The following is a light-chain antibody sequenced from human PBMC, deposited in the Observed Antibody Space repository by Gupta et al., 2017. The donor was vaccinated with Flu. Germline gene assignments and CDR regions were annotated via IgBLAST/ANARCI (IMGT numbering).Light chain of an antibody. CDR2: EVN. V-gene: IGLV2-14*01. Sequence: QSALTQPASVSGAPGQSITISCTGSATDIGKYNYVSWYQHRPGRAPRLLIFEVNTRPAGISSRFSGSKSGDSASLTISGLQTDDEGDYFCASYTCDTPYVFGTGTKVTV. CDR1: ATDIGKYNY. J-gene: IGLJ1*01. CDR3: ASYTCDTPYV.